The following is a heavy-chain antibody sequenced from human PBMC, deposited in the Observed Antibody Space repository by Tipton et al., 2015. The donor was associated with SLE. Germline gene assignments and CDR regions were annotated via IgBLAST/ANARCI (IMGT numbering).Heavy chain of an antibody. J-gene: IGHJ4*02. CDR1: GFTFDDYG. V-gene: IGHV3-20*04. CDR3: ARLGDFMITFGGVDY. CDR2: INWNGASR. Sequence: SLRLSCTASGFTFDDYGMSWVRQAPGKGLEWVSGINWNGASRGYADSVKGRFIISRDNAKNSLYLQMNSLRDEDTAVYYCARLGDFMITFGGVDYWGQGTLVTVSS. D-gene: IGHD3-16*01.